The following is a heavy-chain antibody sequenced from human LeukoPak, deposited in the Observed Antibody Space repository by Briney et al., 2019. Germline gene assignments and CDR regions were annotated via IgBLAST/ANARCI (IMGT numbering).Heavy chain of an antibody. V-gene: IGHV3-23*01. J-gene: IGHJ4*02. CDR2: ISGSGADT. CDR3: AQKPGPSNPPGGY. D-gene: IGHD4-11*01. CDR1: GFTFSTFA. Sequence: GGSLRLSCAASGFTFSTFALSWVRQAPGKGLEWASAISGSGADTYYADGVKGRFTISRDNSKNTLFLQLNSLRVEDTAVYYCAQKPGPSNPPGGYWGQGTLVTVSS.